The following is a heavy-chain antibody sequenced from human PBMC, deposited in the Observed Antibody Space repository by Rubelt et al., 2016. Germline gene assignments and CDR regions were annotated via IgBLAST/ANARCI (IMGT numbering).Heavy chain of an antibody. V-gene: IGHV3-23*01. CDR2: ISGSGVGP. D-gene: IGHD6-25*01. J-gene: IGHJ3*02. CDR1: GFTFSSYA. CDR3: ANPERQISSRAFDT. Sequence: EVQLLESGGGLVQPGGSLRLSCAASGFTFSSYAMSWVRQAPGKGLEWVSAISGSGVGPYYADSVKGRFTVSRDNSRNTLFLEMNNLRREDTGVYYCANPERQISSRAFDTWGQGTTVTVSS.